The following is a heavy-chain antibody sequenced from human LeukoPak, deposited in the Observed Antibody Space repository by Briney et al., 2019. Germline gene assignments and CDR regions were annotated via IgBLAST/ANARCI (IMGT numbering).Heavy chain of an antibody. V-gene: IGHV4-31*03. D-gene: IGHD3-10*01. CDR2: IYYSGST. CDR1: GGSISSGGYY. CDR3: AREGGFRELLGYYYYMDV. Sequence: PSETLSLTCTVSGGSISSGGYYWSWIRQHPGKGLEWIGYIYYSGSTYYNPSLKSRVTISVDTSKNQFSLKLSSVTAADTAVHYCAREGGFRELLGYYYYMDVWGKGTTVTVSS. J-gene: IGHJ6*03.